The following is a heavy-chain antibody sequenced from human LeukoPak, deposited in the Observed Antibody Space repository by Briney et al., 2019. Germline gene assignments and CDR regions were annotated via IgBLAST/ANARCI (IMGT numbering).Heavy chain of an antibody. CDR3: AKLWAGSYPRYFDY. D-gene: IGHD3-10*01. Sequence: PGGSLRLSCAASGFTFSSYAMSWVRQAPGKGLQWVSAITNSGGRTFCADSGKGRFTISRDNSKNTLYLQMNSLRAEDTAVYYCAKLWAGSYPRYFDYWGQGTLVTVSS. CDR1: GFTFSSYA. CDR2: ITNSGGRT. J-gene: IGHJ4*02. V-gene: IGHV3-23*01.